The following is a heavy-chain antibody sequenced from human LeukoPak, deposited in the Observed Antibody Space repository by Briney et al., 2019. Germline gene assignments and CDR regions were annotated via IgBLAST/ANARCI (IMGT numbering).Heavy chain of an antibody. CDR2: ISGSGGST. V-gene: IGHV3-23*01. CDR3: AKDRGEALDY. Sequence: PGGSLRLSCAASGLTFSIYAMSWVRQAPGKGLEWVSAISGSGGSTYYADSVKGRFTISRDNSKNTLYLQMNSLRAEDTAVYYCAKDRGEALDYWGQGTLVTVSS. CDR1: GLTFSIYA. D-gene: IGHD4-17*01. J-gene: IGHJ4*02.